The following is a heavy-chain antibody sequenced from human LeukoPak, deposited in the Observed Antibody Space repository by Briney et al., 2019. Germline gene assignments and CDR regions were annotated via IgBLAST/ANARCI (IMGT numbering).Heavy chain of an antibody. Sequence: GGSLRLSCAASGFTFSSYAMHWVRQAPGKGLEWVAVISYDGSNKYYADSVKGRFTISRDNSKNTLYLQMNSLRAEDTAVYYCARDELPDYWGQGTLVTVSS. CDR3: ARDELPDY. J-gene: IGHJ4*02. V-gene: IGHV3-30-3*01. CDR2: ISYDGSNK. CDR1: GFTFSSYA. D-gene: IGHD1-26*01.